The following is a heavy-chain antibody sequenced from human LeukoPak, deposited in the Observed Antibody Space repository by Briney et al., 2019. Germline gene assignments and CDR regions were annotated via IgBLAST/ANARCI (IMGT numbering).Heavy chain of an antibody. J-gene: IGHJ6*04. CDR2: IYHSGST. CDR1: GYSISSGYY. CDR3: ARESLAQALGYPGYYYGMDV. V-gene: IGHV4-38-2*02. D-gene: IGHD2-15*01. Sequence: SETLSLTCAVSGYSISSGYYWGWIRPPPGKGLEWIGSIYHSGSTYYNPSLKSRVTISVDTSKNQFSLKLSSVTAADTAVYYCARESLAQALGYPGYYYGMDVWGKGTTVTVSS.